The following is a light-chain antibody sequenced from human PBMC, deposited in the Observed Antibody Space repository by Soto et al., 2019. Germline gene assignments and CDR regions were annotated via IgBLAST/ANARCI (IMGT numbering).Light chain of an antibody. CDR1: QSVLYSSNNKNY. J-gene: IGKJ4*01. CDR2: WAS. V-gene: IGKV4-1*01. CDR3: QQYYSTPLS. Sequence: DIVMTQSPDSLAVSLGERATINCKSSQSVLYSSNNKNYLAWYQQKPGQPPKLLIYWASTRESGVPDRFSGSGSGTDFTLTIGSLQAEDVAVYYCQQYYSTPLSFGGGIKVEIK.